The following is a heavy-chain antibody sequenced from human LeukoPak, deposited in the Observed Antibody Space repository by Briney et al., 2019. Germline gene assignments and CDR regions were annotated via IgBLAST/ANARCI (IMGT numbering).Heavy chain of an antibody. CDR3: ASVVAANFDGRWFDP. D-gene: IGHD2-15*01. CDR1: GFTFSDYY. Sequence: GGSLRLSCAASGFTFSDYYMSWIRQAPGKGLEWVSYISSSGSTIYYADSVKGRFTISRDNAKNSLYLQMNSLRAEDTAVYYCASVVAANFDGRWFDPWGQGTLVTVSS. V-gene: IGHV3-11*01. J-gene: IGHJ5*02. CDR2: ISSSGSTI.